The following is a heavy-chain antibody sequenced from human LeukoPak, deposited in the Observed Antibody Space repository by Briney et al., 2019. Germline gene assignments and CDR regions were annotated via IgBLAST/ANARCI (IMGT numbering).Heavy chain of an antibody. CDR1: GGSISSGSYY. CDR3: ATSRAKQLVPFDY. Sequence: KPSQTLSLTCTVSGGSISSGSYYWSWIRQPAGKGLEWIGRIYTSGSTNYNPSLKSRVTISVDTSKNQFSLKLSSVTAADTAVYYCATSRAKQLVPFDYWGQGTLVTVSS. CDR2: IYTSGST. J-gene: IGHJ4*02. D-gene: IGHD6-6*01. V-gene: IGHV4-61*02.